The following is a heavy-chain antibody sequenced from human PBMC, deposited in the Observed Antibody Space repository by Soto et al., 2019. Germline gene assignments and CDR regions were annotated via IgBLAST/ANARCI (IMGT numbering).Heavy chain of an antibody. CDR1: GFSFSDFY. J-gene: IGHJ5*02. CDR2: IGPSDPGI. V-gene: IGHV3-11*01. CDR3: VRDLRAFGVASRFYP. Sequence: QVHLVQSGGRLVKTGGSLRLACAASGFSFSDFYMAWIRQAPGEGLDWVEFIGPSDPGIYHAESVKGRFIISRDNGNDSLFLQMKSLKSDDTAIYYCVRDLRAFGVASRFYPWGQGTLVTVSS. D-gene: IGHD6-13*01.